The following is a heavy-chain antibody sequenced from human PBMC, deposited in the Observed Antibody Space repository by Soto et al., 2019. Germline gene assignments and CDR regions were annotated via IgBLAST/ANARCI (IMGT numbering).Heavy chain of an antibody. J-gene: IGHJ6*02. V-gene: IGHV3-21*01. CDR1: GFTFSSYS. D-gene: IGHD3-22*01. Sequence: GGSLRLSCAASGFTFSSYSMNWVRQAPGKGLEWVSSISCSTSYIYYADSVKGRFTISRDNAKSSLYLQMNSLRAEDTAVYYCARVVDYCDPYYYYGVDVWGQGTTVTVSS. CDR2: ISCSTSYI. CDR3: ARVVDYCDPYYYYGVDV.